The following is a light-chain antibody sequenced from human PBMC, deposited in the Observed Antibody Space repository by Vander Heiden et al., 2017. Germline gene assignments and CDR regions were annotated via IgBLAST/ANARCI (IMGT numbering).Light chain of an antibody. CDR1: SSNIGSNT. J-gene: IGLJ3*02. CDR2: SNN. V-gene: IGLV1-44*01. CDR3: AAWDDSLNGPDWV. Sequence: QSVLTQPPSASGTPGQRVTISCSGSSSNIGSNTVKWYQQLPGTAPKLLIYSNNQRPSGVPDRFSGSKSGTSASLAISGLQSEDEADYYCAAWDDSLNGPDWVFGGGTKLTVL.